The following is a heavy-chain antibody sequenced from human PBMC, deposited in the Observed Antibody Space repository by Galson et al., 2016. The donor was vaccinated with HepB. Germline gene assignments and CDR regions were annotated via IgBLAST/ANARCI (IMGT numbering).Heavy chain of an antibody. CDR2: MNSDGSTT. D-gene: IGHD3-22*01. CDR3: ARGVADNYFDTSGHHCDF. Sequence: SLRLSCAASGFTFSSYWMHWVRQAPGKGLVWVSRMNSDGSTTNYADSVKGRFTISRDNAKNTLYLQMSSLRAEDTAVYFCARGVADNYFDTSGHHCDFWGQGNLVIVSS. V-gene: IGHV3-74*01. CDR1: GFTFSSYW. J-gene: IGHJ4*02.